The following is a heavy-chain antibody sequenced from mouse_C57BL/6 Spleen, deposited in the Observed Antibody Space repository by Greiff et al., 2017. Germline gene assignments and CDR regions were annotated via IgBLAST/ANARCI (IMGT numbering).Heavy chain of an antibody. CDR1: GYTFTSYW. V-gene: IGHV1-64*01. Sequence: QVQLQQPGAELVKPGASVKLSCKASGYTFTSYWMHWVKQRPGQGLEWIGMIHTNSGSTNYNEKFKSKATLTVDKSSSPAYMQLSSLTSYDSAVYYCARSGCFWGQGTTLTVSS. CDR3: ARSGCF. CDR2: IHTNSGST. J-gene: IGHJ2*01.